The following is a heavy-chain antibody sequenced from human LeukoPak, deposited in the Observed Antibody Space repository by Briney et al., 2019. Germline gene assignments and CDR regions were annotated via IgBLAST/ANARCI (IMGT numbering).Heavy chain of an antibody. V-gene: IGHV4-59*01. D-gene: IGHD2-2*01. CDR2: ISYSGST. Sequence: SETLSLTCTVSGDSINNYYWNWIRQSPGKGLXXXGYISYSGSTKYNPSLKSRVTISGDTPNNQFSLRLNFVTVADTAMYYCARLPSYSSSQNWIDPWGQGTLVTVSS. CDR3: ARLPSYSSSQNWIDP. CDR1: GDSINNYY. J-gene: IGHJ5*02.